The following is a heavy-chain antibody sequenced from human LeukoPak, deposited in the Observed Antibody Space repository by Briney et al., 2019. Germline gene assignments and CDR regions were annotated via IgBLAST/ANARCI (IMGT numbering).Heavy chain of an antibody. V-gene: IGHV3-21*04. CDR1: GFTFRSYS. CDR3: AKSRGARWGFLRGEYYFDY. J-gene: IGHJ4*02. CDR2: ISSTNGYI. Sequence: PGGSLRLSCAASGFTFRSYSMNWVRQAPGKGLEWVSYISSTNGYIYYADSVRGRFTISRDNAKNSLSLQMNSLRAEDTAVYYCAKSRGARWGFLRGEYYFDYWGQGTLVTVSS. D-gene: IGHD4-23*01.